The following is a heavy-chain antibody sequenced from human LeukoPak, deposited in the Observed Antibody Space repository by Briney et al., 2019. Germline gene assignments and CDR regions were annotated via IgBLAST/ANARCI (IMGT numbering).Heavy chain of an antibody. Sequence: SETLSLTCTVSGVSITSYYWSWIRQPPGKGLECIGEINHSGSTNYNPSLKSRVTISVDTSKNQFSLKLSSVTAADTAVYYCARGGIAAAQGWFDPWGQGTLVTVSS. CDR3: ARGGIAAAQGWFDP. J-gene: IGHJ5*02. CDR1: GVSITSYY. CDR2: INHSGST. D-gene: IGHD6-13*01. V-gene: IGHV4-34*01.